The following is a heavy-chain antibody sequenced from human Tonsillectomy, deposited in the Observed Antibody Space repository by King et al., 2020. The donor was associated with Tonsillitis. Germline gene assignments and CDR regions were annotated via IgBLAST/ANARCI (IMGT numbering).Heavy chain of an antibody. J-gene: IGHJ4*02. Sequence: QLQESGPGLVKPSETLSLTCTVSGGSISSSSYYWGWIRQLPGKGLEWIGTIYYGGNTYYNPSLKSRVTISVDTSKNQFSLKLSSVTAADTAVYYCARRSGSEPLFDYWGQGTLVTVSS. V-gene: IGHV4-39*01. CDR1: GGSISSSSYY. CDR3: ARRSGSEPLFDY. CDR2: IYYGGNT. D-gene: IGHD2-15*01.